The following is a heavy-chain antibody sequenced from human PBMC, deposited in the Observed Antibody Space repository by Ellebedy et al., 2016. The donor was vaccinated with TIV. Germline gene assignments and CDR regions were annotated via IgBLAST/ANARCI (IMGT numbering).Heavy chain of an antibody. D-gene: IGHD2-8*02. V-gene: IGHV1-2*02. Sequence: ASVKVSXKASRYSFIGYYMHWVRQAPGQGLEWMGWINPNNGGTNSAQKFQGRVTMTRDASISTAYMELSRLRSDDTAMYYCARGGCTSATCHPDPFDSWGQGTLVTVFS. J-gene: IGHJ4*02. CDR2: INPNNGGT. CDR1: RYSFIGYY. CDR3: ARGGCTSATCHPDPFDS.